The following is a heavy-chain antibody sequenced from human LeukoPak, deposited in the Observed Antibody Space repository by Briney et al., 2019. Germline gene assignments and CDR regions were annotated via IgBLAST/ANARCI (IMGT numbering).Heavy chain of an antibody. J-gene: IGHJ6*02. D-gene: IGHD2/OR15-2a*01. CDR3: AKRVVTGGAHYYGMDV. CDR2: LSDSGDIT. CDR1: GFSFSSYA. V-gene: IGHV3-23*01. Sequence: GGSLRLSCAASGFSFSSYAMTWVRQAPGKGLEWVSALSDSGDITYYADSVKGRFIISRDNSKNTLYLQMNGLRAEDTAIYYCAKRVVTGGAHYYGMDVWGQGTTVTVSS.